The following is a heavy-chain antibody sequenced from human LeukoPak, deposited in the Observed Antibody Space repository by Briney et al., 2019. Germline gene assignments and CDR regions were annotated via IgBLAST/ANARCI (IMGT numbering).Heavy chain of an antibody. Sequence: GRSLRLSCAVSGFTFDDYAMHWVRQAPGKGLEWVSGISWNSGSIGYADSVKGRFTISRDNAKNSLYLQMNSLRAEDTALYYCAKDRYSSGWYYFDYWGQGTLVTVSS. J-gene: IGHJ4*02. V-gene: IGHV3-9*01. CDR1: GFTFDDYA. CDR2: ISWNSGSI. D-gene: IGHD6-19*01. CDR3: AKDRYSSGWYYFDY.